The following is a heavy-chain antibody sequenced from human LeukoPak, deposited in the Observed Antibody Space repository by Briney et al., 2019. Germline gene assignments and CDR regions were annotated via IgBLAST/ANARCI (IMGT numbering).Heavy chain of an antibody. CDR3: ARPGAAIGKGCFQH. CDR1: GGSFSGYY. D-gene: IGHD2-2*02. CDR2: INHSGST. J-gene: IGHJ1*01. Sequence: SETPSLTCAVYGGSFSGYYWSWIRQPPGKGLEWIGEINHSGSTNYNPSLKSRVTISVDTSKNQFSLKLSSVTAADTAVYYCARPGAAIGKGCFQHWGQGTLVTVSS. V-gene: IGHV4-34*01.